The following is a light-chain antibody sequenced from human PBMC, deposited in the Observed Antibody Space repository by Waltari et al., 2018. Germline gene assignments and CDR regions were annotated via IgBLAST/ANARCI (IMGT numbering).Light chain of an antibody. V-gene: IGKV1-39*01. CDR3: QQSYSTPQT. Sequence: DIQMTQSPSSLSASVGDRVNITCRASQSISSYLNWYQQKPGKAPKLLVYAASSLQSGVPSRFSGSGSGTDFTLTISSLQPEDFATYYCQQSYSTPQTFGGGTKVEIK. J-gene: IGKJ4*01. CDR1: QSISSY. CDR2: AAS.